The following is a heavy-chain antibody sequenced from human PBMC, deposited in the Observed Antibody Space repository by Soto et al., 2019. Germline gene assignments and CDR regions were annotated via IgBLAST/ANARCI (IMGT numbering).Heavy chain of an antibody. V-gene: IGHV3-23*01. CDR3: ARRNSGWYFDL. CDR1: GFTFRSYA. J-gene: IGHJ2*01. CDR2: ISGSGDST. Sequence: EVQLLESGGGLVQPVGSLRLSCAASGFTFRSYAMNWVRQAPGKGLQWVSVISGSGDSTYYADSVKGRFTISRDNSKNTLYLQMNSLRAEDTAVYYCARRNSGWYFDLWGRGTLVTVSS. D-gene: IGHD4-4*01.